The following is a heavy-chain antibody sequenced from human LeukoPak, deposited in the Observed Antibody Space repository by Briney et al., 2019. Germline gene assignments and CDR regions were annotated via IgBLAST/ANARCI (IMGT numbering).Heavy chain of an antibody. Sequence: SETLSLTCAVYGGSFSGYYWSWIRQPPGKGLEWIGEINHSGSTNYNPSLKSRVTISVDTSKNQFSLKLSSVTAADTAVYYCARCRQWLGSWFDPWGQGTLVTVSS. V-gene: IGHV4-34*01. CDR1: GGSFSGYY. CDR3: ARCRQWLGSWFDP. D-gene: IGHD6-19*01. CDR2: INHSGST. J-gene: IGHJ5*02.